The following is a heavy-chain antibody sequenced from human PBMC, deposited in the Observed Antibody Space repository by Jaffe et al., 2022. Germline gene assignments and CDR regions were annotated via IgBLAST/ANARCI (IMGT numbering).Heavy chain of an antibody. CDR2: IHTTGST. CDR3: ARGDQWFDY. CDR1: GASVSSGSYD. D-gene: IGHD6-19*01. V-gene: IGHV4-61*02. J-gene: IGHJ4*02. Sequence: QVQLQESGPGLVNPSQTLSLTCTVSGASVSSGSYDWIWIRQPAGKGLEWIGRIHTTGSTNYNPSLESRVTISIDTSTNQFSLKLSSVTAADTALYYCARGDQWFDYWGQGTLVTVSS.